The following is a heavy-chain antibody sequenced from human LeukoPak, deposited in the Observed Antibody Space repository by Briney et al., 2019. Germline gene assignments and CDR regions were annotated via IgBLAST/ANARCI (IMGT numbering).Heavy chain of an antibody. D-gene: IGHD3-10*01. J-gene: IGHJ4*01. CDR3: ARDDGIGSGSYSFDY. CDR2: ISVYSGDT. Sequence: GASVKVSCKAAGYTFNTYGISWVRQAPGQGLEWMGWISVYSGDTKYAQKLQGRVTMTTDTSTSTAYMELRSLTSDDTAIYYCARDDGIGSGSYSFDYWGHGTLVTVSS. V-gene: IGHV1-18*01. CDR1: GYTFNTYG.